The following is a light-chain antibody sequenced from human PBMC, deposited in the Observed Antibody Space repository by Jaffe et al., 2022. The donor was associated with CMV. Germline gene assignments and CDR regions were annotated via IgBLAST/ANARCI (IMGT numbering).Light chain of an antibody. CDR3: QRANSSPF. Sequence: DIQMTQSPSSVSASVGDRVNITCRASQAIATWIAWYQQRPGKAPTLLIYGASTLQSGVPSRFSGSVSGTDFTLTISGLQPEDFATYYCQRANSSPFFGGGTRVEI. CDR2: GAS. J-gene: IGKJ4*01. V-gene: IGKV1-12*02. CDR1: QAIATW.